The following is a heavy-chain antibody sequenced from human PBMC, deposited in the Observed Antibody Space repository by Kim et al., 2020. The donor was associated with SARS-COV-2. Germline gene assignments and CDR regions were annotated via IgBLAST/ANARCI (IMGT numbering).Heavy chain of an antibody. CDR1: GGTFSSYA. Sequence: ASVKVSCKTSGGTFSSYAIVWVRQAPGQGLEWMGGIIPIFGSANYAQKFQGRVTITADESTTTAYMELSSLRSEDSAVYYCARVFGYDGSGTYPDYYYHGVGVWGLGTTVTVSS. J-gene: IGHJ6*02. CDR3: ARVFGYDGSGTYPDYYYHGVGV. V-gene: IGHV1-69*13. CDR2: IIPIFGSA. D-gene: IGHD3-10*01.